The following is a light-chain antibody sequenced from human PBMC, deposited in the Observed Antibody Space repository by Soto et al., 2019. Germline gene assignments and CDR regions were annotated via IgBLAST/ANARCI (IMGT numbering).Light chain of an antibody. V-gene: IGKV3-20*01. J-gene: IGKJ1*01. Sequence: EIVLTQSPGTLSLSPGERATLSCRASQSVSSSYLAWYQQKPGQAPRLLIYGASSRATGIPDRSSGSGSGTDFTLTISRLEPEDFAVYYCQQYGSPPFLTFGQGTKVDIK. CDR3: QQYGSPPFLT. CDR1: QSVSSSY. CDR2: GAS.